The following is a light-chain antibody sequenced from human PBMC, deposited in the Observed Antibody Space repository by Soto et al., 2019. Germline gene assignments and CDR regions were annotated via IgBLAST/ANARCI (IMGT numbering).Light chain of an antibody. V-gene: IGKV3-15*01. CDR2: GAS. J-gene: IGKJ5*01. CDR3: QQYNNWLYT. CDR1: QSVSSN. Sequence: IVMTQSPASLSVSPGERATMSCGASQSVSSNLAWYQQKPGQAPRLLIYGASTRATGIPARFSGSGSGTEFTLTISSLQSEDFAVYYCQQYNNWLYTFGQRTRLEIK.